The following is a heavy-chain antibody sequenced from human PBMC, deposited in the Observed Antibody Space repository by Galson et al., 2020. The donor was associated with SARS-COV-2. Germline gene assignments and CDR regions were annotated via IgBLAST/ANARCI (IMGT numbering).Heavy chain of an antibody. Sequence: SETLSLTCAVYGGSFSGYYWSWIRQPPGKGLEWIGEINHSGSTNYNPSLKSRVTISVDTSKNQFSLKLSSVTAADTAVYYCARIRYSSSWYAAPLKDVWGQGTTVTVSS. CDR2: INHSGST. CDR1: GGSFSGYY. V-gene: IGHV4-34*01. CDR3: ARIRYSSSWYAAPLKDV. D-gene: IGHD6-13*01. J-gene: IGHJ6*02.